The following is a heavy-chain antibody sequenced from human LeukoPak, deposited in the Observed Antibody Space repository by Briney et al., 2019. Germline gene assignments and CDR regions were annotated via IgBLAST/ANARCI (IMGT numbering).Heavy chain of an antibody. CDR3: ARGPTSAEFQNWYFDV. CDR1: GGSMSGYY. V-gene: IGHV4-4*07. Sequence: SSETLSLTCSVSGGSMSGYYWSWIRQPAGKEPEWIGRIYYSGTTNYNPSLESRVTMSVDTSKKEFSLKLSTVSAADTAVYYCARGPTSAEFQNWYFDVWGRGTLVPVSS. D-gene: IGHD1-14*01. J-gene: IGHJ2*01. CDR2: IYYSGTT.